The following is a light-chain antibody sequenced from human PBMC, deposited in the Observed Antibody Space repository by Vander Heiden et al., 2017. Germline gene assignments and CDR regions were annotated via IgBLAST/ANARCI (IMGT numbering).Light chain of an antibody. CDR1: QSISSW. CDR2: DAS. V-gene: IGKV1-5*01. J-gene: IGKJ1*01. Sequence: DIQMTQSPSTLSAPVGDRVTITCRASQSISSWLAWYQQKPGKAPKLLIYDASSLESGVPSRFSGSGSETEFTLTISSLQPDDFATYYCQQYNSYTWTFGQGTKVEIK. CDR3: QQYNSYTWT.